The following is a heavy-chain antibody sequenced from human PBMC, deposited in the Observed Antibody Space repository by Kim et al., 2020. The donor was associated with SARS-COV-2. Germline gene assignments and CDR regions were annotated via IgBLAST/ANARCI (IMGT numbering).Heavy chain of an antibody. CDR2: I. V-gene: IGHV3-11*01. CDR3: ARGDRIYYFDY. J-gene: IGHJ4*02. Sequence: IYYADSVKGRFTISRDNAKNSLYLQMNSLRAEDTAVYYCARGDRIYYFDYWGQGTLVTVSS.